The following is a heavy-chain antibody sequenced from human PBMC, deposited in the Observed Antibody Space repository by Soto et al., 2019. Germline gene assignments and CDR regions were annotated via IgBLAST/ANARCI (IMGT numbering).Heavy chain of an antibody. Sequence: SETLSLTCTVSGASISYGGFSWSWIRQSPGKGLEWIGYISHLESTYFHPSFERRLTMSIDRTRNQFSLKLSSVTAADMAVYYCARGGGYDSFDYWGQGVLVTVSS. CDR3: ARGGGYDSFDY. J-gene: IGHJ4*02. CDR2: ISHLEST. CDR1: GASISYGGFS. D-gene: IGHD5-12*01. V-gene: IGHV4-30-2*06.